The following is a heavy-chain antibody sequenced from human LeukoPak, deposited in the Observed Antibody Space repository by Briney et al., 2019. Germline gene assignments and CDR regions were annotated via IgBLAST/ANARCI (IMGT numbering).Heavy chain of an antibody. D-gene: IGHD5-18*01. CDR2: VNGSGDST. J-gene: IGHJ4*02. CDR1: GFTFSSYA. V-gene: IGHV3-23*01. Sequence: LPGGSLRLSCAASGFTFSSYAMSWVRQAPGKGLEWVSTVNGSGDSTYYADSVKGRFTISRDNSKNTLYLQMNSLRAEDTAVYYCAKIGTVQLWLHYFDYWGQGTLVTVSS. CDR3: AKIGTVQLWLHYFDY.